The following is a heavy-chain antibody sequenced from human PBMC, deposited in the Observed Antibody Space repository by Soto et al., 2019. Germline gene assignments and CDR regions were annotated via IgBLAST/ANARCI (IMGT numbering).Heavy chain of an antibody. D-gene: IGHD2-8*01. J-gene: IGHJ4*02. CDR1: GFTFSRRA. CDR3: AKVSSSWYAGFFDL. V-gene: IGHV3-23*01. CDR2: LSDSGGSI. Sequence: EVQLLESGGGLVQPGGSLRLSCTASGFTFSRRAMTWVRQAPGKGLEWVSGLSDSGGSIYYADSVKGRFTISRDNSMNTLYLQMNTLRAEDTAIYYCAKVSSSWYAGFFDLWGQGTLVTVSS.